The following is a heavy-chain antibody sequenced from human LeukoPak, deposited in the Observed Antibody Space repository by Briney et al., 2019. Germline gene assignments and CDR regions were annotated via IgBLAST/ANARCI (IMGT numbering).Heavy chain of an antibody. Sequence: ASVKVSCKASGYTFTGYYMHWVRQAPGQGLEWMGWINPNSGGTNYAQKFQGRVTMTRDTSISTAYMELSGLRSDDTAVYYCARDPNYYDSSGYPVPLEYNWFDPWGQGTLVTVSS. CDR2: INPNSGGT. CDR1: GYTFTGYY. J-gene: IGHJ5*02. V-gene: IGHV1-2*02. D-gene: IGHD3-22*01. CDR3: ARDPNYYDSSGYPVPLEYNWFDP.